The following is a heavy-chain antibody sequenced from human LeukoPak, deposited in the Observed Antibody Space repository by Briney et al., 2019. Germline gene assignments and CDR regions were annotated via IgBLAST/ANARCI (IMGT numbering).Heavy chain of an antibody. V-gene: IGHV4-39*07. J-gene: IGHJ4*02. CDR1: GGSISSSIYY. CDR2: IYYSGST. Sequence: SETLSLTCTVSGGSISSSIYYWGWIRQPPGKGLEWIGSIYYSGSTYYNPSLKSRVTISVDTSKNQFSLKLSSVTAADTAVYYCARGVVIVLGGYFDYWGQGTLVTVSS. CDR3: ARGVVIVLGGYFDY. D-gene: IGHD2/OR15-2a*01.